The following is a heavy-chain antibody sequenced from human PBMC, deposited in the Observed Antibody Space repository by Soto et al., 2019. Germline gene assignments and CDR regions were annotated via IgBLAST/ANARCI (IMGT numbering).Heavy chain of an antibody. J-gene: IGHJ4*02. V-gene: IGHV4-59*01. CDR1: GGSISSYY. D-gene: IGHD3-9*01. CDR2: IYYSGST. Sequence: PSETLSLTCTVSGGSISSYYWSWIRQPPGKGLEWIGYIYYSGSTNYNPSLKSRVTISVDTSKNQFSLKLSSVTAADTAVYYCAREGDYDILTGYYLVGLFDYWGQGTLVTVSS. CDR3: AREGDYDILTGYYLVGLFDY.